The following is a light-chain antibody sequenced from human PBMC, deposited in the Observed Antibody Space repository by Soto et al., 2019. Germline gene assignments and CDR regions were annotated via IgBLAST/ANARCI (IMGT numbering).Light chain of an antibody. V-gene: IGLV1-44*01. J-gene: IGLJ1*01. CDR1: NSNIGGHT. Sequence: QSVLTQPPSASATPGQRVVISCSGSNSNIGGHTVNWYRQVPGTAPKLLIYGNHKRPSGVPDRFSGSRSGTSASLAITGLQAEDDGDYYCQSYDSSLSGSSVFGTGTKVTVL. CDR3: QSYDSSLSGSSV. CDR2: GNH.